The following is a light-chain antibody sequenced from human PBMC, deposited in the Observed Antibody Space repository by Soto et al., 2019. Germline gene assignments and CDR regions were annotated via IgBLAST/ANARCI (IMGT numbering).Light chain of an antibody. CDR2: EGS. V-gene: IGLV2-23*01. CDR3: SSYAGAVV. Sequence: QSALTQPASVSGSPGQSITISCTRISSNVGSYNLVSWYQHPPGKAPKLIIYEGSERPSGGSNRFSGAQSGHTASLTISGLQAEDEADYYCSSYAGAVVFGGGTKVTVL. J-gene: IGLJ2*01. CDR1: SSNVGSYNL.